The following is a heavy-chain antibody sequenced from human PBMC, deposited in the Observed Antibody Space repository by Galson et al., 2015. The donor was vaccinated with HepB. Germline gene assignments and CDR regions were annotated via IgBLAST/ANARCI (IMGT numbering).Heavy chain of an antibody. CDR3: ARLGRISSGGGYSYGYEFYAFDI. Sequence: SLRLSCAASGFTFSSYAMHWVRQAPGKGLEWVAVISYDGSNKYYADSVKGRFTISRDNSKNTLYLQMNSLRAEDTAVYYCARLGRISSGGGYSYGYEFYAFDIWGQGTMVTVSS. CDR1: GFTFSSYA. D-gene: IGHD5-18*01. CDR2: ISYDGSNK. J-gene: IGHJ3*02. V-gene: IGHV3-30-3*01.